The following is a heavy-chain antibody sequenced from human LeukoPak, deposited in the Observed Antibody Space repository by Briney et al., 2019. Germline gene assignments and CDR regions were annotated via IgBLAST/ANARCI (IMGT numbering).Heavy chain of an antibody. Sequence: PSQTLSLTCTVSGGSISSGSYYWSWIRQPAGKGLEWIGRIYTSGSTNYNPSLKSRVTISVDTSKNQFSLKLSSVTAADTAVYYCARDAAWFGEHHFDYWGQGTLVTVSS. J-gene: IGHJ4*02. V-gene: IGHV4-61*02. CDR1: GGSISSGSYY. CDR2: IYTSGST. CDR3: ARDAAWFGEHHFDY. D-gene: IGHD3-10*01.